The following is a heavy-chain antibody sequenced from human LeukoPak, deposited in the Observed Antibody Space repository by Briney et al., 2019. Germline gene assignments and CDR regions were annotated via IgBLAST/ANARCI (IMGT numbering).Heavy chain of an antibody. Sequence: GGSLRLSCAASGFTFSSYAMSWVRQAPGKGLEWVSGISGSGGDTYFADSVKGRFTISRDNSKNTVFLQMDSLRAEDTAVYYCAKTTAGYSSGRYPGWPVDYWGQGTLVTVSS. V-gene: IGHV3-23*01. D-gene: IGHD6-19*01. CDR1: GFTFSSYA. J-gene: IGHJ4*02. CDR2: ISGSGGDT. CDR3: AKTTAGYSSGRYPGWPVDY.